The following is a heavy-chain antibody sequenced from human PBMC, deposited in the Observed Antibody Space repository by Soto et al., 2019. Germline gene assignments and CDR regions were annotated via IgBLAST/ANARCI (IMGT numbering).Heavy chain of an antibody. J-gene: IGHJ4*02. CDR1: GVTFSSYA. D-gene: IGHD3-10*01. Sequence: QVQLVESGGGVVQPGRSLRLSCAASGVTFSSYAMHWVRQAPGNGLEWVAVISYDGSNKYYADSVKGRFTIYRDNSKNTLYLQMNRLRAEDTAVYYCAGPEEYYFDYWGQGTLVTVSS. V-gene: IGHV3-30-3*01. CDR3: AGPEEYYFDY. CDR2: ISYDGSNK.